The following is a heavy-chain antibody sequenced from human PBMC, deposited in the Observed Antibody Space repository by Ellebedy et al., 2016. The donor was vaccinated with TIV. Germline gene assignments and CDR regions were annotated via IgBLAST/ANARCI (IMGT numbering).Heavy chain of an antibody. J-gene: IGHJ5*02. CDR1: DGSISSSNFY. CDR3: ARHLYFEDAGFDP. Sequence: SETLSLXCSVSDGSISSSNFYWGWIRQPPGKGLEWIGSMYNSGNIHYNPSLKSRVTISVDTSKNQFSLKLRSVTAADTAMYFCARHLYFEDAGFDPWGQGTLVTVSS. CDR2: MYNSGNI. D-gene: IGHD3-9*01. V-gene: IGHV4-39*01.